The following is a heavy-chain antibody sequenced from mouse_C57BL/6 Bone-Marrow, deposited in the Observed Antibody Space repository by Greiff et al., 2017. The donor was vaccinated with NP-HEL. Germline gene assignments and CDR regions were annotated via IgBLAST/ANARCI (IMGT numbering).Heavy chain of an antibody. CDR3: ERTSRSFYAMDE. V-gene: IGHV1-81*01. CDR2: IYPRSGNT. D-gene: IGHD1-1*01. J-gene: IGHJ4*01. CDR1: GSTFTSYG. Sequence: QVQLQPSGAELARPGASVKLSCKASGSTFTSYGISWVKQRTGPGLAWIGEIYPRSGNTYYNEKFKGKATLTADKSSRTAYMELRSLRSEDSEVYFCERTSRSFYAMDEWGQGTSLTVSS.